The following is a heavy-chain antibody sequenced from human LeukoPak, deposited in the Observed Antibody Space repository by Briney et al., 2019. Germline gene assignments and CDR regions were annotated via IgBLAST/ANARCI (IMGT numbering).Heavy chain of an antibody. CDR1: GFIFSTYW. Sequence: GGSLRLSCAASGFIFSTYWMHWVRQVPGKGLMWVSQINYDGSTTRYADSARGRFTISRDNAKNTVYLQMNSLRDEDTAVYYCARDLVGLTGDYWGQGTLVTVSS. D-gene: IGHD2-8*02. CDR2: INYDGSTT. V-gene: IGHV3-74*01. J-gene: IGHJ4*02. CDR3: ARDLVGLTGDY.